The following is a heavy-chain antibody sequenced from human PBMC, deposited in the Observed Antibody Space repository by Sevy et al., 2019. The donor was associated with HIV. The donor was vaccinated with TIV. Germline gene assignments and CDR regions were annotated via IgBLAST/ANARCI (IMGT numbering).Heavy chain of an antibody. CDR3: ARDVAAGDF. Sequence: GGSLRLSCAASGFTFTRYWRSWVRQAPGKGLEWVANINEDGSEKYYVDSVKGRFTISRDNARKSLHLQMNSLRAEDTAIYYCARDVAAGDFWGQGTLVTVSS. CDR2: INEDGSEK. V-gene: IGHV3-7*01. CDR1: GFTFTRYW. D-gene: IGHD2-21*01. J-gene: IGHJ4*02.